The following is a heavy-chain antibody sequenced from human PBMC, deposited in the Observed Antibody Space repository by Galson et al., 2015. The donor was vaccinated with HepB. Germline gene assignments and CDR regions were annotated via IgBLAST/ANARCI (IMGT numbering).Heavy chain of an antibody. D-gene: IGHD5-12*01. Sequence: SLRLSCAASGFTFSNYAMHWVRQAPGKGLEWVAVISYDINNKHYADSVKGRFTISRDNFKNTLYLQMNSLRAEDTAVYYCARDLYSDYDTDYWGQGTLVTVS. V-gene: IGHV3-30-3*01. CDR2: ISYDINNK. CDR3: ARDLYSDYDTDY. CDR1: GFTFSNYA. J-gene: IGHJ4*02.